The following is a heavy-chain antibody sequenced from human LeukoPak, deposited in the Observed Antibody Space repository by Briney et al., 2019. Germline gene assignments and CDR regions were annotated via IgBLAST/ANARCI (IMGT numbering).Heavy chain of an antibody. D-gene: IGHD3-22*01. J-gene: IGHJ4*02. V-gene: IGHV1-24*01. CDR3: AARTPYYDSSDNYYFDY. Sequence: ASVKVSCKVSGYTLTELSMHWVRQAPGKGLEWMGGFDPEDGETIYAQKFQGRVTMTEDTSTDTAYMELSSLRSEDTAAYYCAARTPYYDSSDNYYFDYWGQGTLVTVSS. CDR1: GYTLTELS. CDR2: FDPEDGET.